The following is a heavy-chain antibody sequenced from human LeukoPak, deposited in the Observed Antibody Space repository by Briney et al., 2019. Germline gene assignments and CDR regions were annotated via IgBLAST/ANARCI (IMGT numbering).Heavy chain of an antibody. J-gene: IGHJ6*02. CDR3: ARAGSGYSYGYYYYGMDI. Sequence: SETLSLTCAVYGGSFSGYYWSWIRQPPGKGLEWIGYIYYSGSTNYNPSLKSRVTISVDTSKNQFSLKLNSVTAADTAVYYCARAGSGYSYGYYYYGMDIWGQGTTVTVSS. D-gene: IGHD5-18*01. V-gene: IGHV4-59*01. CDR1: GGSFSGYY. CDR2: IYYSGST.